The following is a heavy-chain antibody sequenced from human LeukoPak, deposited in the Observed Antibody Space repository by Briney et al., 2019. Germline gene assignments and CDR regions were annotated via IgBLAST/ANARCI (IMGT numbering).Heavy chain of an antibody. J-gene: IGHJ4*02. V-gene: IGHV3-33*01. CDR3: ARDNCSGGSCYADY. D-gene: IGHD2-15*01. CDR2: IWYDGSNK. Sequence: GGPLSLSCAASGSTYSSNGCHWVRQAPGKGLEGVAVIWYDGSNKYYADSVKGRFTVSRDNSKNTLYLQMNSLRAEDTAVYYCARDNCSGGSCYADYWGQGTLVTVSS. CDR1: GSTYSSNG.